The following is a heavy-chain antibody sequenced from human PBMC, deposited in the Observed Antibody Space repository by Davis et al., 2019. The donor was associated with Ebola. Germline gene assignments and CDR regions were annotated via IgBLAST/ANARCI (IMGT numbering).Heavy chain of an antibody. V-gene: IGHV4-34*01. J-gene: IGHJ4*02. CDR1: GGSFSGYY. CDR3: ARDKRGVVGAIDY. CDR2: INHSGST. D-gene: IGHD3-10*01. Sequence: MPGGSLRLSCAVYGGSFSGYYWSWIRQPPGKGLEWIGEINHSGSTNYNPSLKSRVTISVDTSKNEFSLRLDSVTAADTAVYFCARDKRGVVGAIDYWGQGILVTVSS.